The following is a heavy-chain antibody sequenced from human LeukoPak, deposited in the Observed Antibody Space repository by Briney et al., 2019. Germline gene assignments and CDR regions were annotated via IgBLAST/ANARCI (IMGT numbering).Heavy chain of an antibody. CDR3: AKDMGDYGSGSYFDY. CDR1: GFTFSSYG. J-gene: IGHJ4*02. CDR2: ISYDGSNK. Sequence: GGSLRLSCAASGFTFSSYGMHWVRQAPGKGLEWVAVISYDGSNKYYADSVKGRFTISRDNSKNTLYLQMNSLRAEDTAVYYCAKDMGDYGSGSYFDYWGQGTQVTVSS. D-gene: IGHD3-10*01. V-gene: IGHV3-30*18.